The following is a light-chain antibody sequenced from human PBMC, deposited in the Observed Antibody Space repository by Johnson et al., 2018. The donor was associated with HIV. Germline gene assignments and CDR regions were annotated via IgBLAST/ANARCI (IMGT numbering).Light chain of an antibody. CDR3: GTWDSSLSAYV. J-gene: IGLJ1*01. Sequence: QSVLTQPPSVSAAPGQKVTISCSGSSSNIGNNYVSWYQQLPATAPKLLIHENNNRPSGIPARLSASKPAPSSTSATTGLQPGDEADYYCGTWDSSLSAYVFGTGTKVTVL. CDR2: ENN. CDR1: SSNIGNNY. V-gene: IGLV1-51*02.